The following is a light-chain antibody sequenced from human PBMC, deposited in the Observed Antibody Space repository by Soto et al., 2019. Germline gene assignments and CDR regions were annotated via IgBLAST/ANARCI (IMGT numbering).Light chain of an antibody. J-gene: IGKJ1*01. CDR1: QYVNRIH. CDR2: AAS. CDR3: QQYDNSPGT. Sequence: EIVLTQSPGTLSLSPGEGATLSCRASQYVNRIHFAWYQQRRGQAPRLLIYAASTRATGIPDRFTGSGSGTDFKLAISRLEPEACAVYDCQQYDNSPGTLGKGTKLLIE. V-gene: IGKV3-20*01.